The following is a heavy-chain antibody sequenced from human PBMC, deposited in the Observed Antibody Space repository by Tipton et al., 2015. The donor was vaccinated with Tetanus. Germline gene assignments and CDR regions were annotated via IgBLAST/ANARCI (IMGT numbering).Heavy chain of an antibody. CDR1: GGSFSGYY. V-gene: IGHV4-34*01. Sequence: TLSLTCAVYGGSFSGYYWSWIRQPPGKGLEWIGEINHSGSTNYNPSLKSRVTISVDTSKNQFSLKPNSVTAADTAVYYCARYLYYGFPNTDDAFDIWGQGTMVTVSS. D-gene: IGHD3-10*01. CDR3: ARYLYYGFPNTDDAFDI. J-gene: IGHJ3*02. CDR2: INHSGST.